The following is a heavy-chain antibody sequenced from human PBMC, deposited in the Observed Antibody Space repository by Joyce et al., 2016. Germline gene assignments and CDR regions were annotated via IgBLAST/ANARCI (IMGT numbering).Heavy chain of an antibody. J-gene: IGHJ3*02. V-gene: IGHV3-48*01. Sequence: EVQLVQSGGGLVQPGGSLRLSCAASGFTFSSYSMSWVRQAPGKGRWWVSYISSSSRTIYYAGSVKGRFTISRDNAKNSLYLQMNSLRAEDTAVYYCAKADYGDKIDAFDIWGQGTMVTVSS. CDR3: AKADYGDKIDAFDI. D-gene: IGHD4-17*01. CDR1: GFTFSSYS. CDR2: ISSSSRTI.